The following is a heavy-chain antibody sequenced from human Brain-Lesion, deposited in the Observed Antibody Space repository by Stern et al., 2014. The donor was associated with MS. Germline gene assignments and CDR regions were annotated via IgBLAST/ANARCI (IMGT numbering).Heavy chain of an antibody. D-gene: IGHD3-10*01. Sequence: QVQLQESGPGLVKPSETLSLTCTVSGGSISSSIYYWGWIRQPPGKGLEWIGSIYYRGSTYYNPSLKSRVTISMDTSQNQFSLGLSSVTAADTAVYFCAKLWLGELPESPFDYWGQGTLVTVSS. CDR3: AKLWLGELPESPFDY. CDR1: GGSISSSIYY. V-gene: IGHV4-39*01. CDR2: IYYRGST. J-gene: IGHJ4*02.